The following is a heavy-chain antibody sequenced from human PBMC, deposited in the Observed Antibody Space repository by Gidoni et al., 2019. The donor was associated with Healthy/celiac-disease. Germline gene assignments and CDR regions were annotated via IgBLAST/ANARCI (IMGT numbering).Heavy chain of an antibody. CDR2: ISSSSSYI. J-gene: IGHJ4*02. CDR3: ARPEWELLRKTVGVDY. CDR1: GFTFSTYS. D-gene: IGHD1-26*01. Sequence: EVQLVESGGGLVKPGGSLRLSCAASGFTFSTYSMNWVRQAPGKGLEWVSSISSSSSYIYYADSVKGRFTISRDNAKNSLYLQMNSLRAEDTAVYYCARPEWELLRKTVGVDYWGQGTLVTVSS. V-gene: IGHV3-21*01.